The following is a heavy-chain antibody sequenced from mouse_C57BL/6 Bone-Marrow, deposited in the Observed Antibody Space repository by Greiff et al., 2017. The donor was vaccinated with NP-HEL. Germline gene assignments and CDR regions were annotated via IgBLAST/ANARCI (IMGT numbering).Heavy chain of an antibody. D-gene: IGHD1-1*01. CDR2: IDPENGDT. Sequence: EVQLQQSGAELVRPGASVKLSCTASGFNIKDDYMHWVKQRPEQGLEWIGWIDPENGDTEYASKFQGQATITADTSSNTAYLQRSSLTSEDTAVEYCTTAYYYGSSPHFDCWGQGTTLTVSS. CDR3: TTAYYYGSSPHFDC. CDR1: GFNIKDDY. J-gene: IGHJ2*01. V-gene: IGHV14-4*01.